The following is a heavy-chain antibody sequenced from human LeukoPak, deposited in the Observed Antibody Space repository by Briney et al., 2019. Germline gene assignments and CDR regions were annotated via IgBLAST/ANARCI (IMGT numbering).Heavy chain of an antibody. Sequence: PGGSLRLSCAASGFTFSTYWMHWVRQAPGKGLVWVSRINSDGSRTTYADSVKGRFTISRDNAKNTLYLQMNSLRTEDTAVYYCARPETQYSSGPDGFDIWGQGTMVTVSS. D-gene: IGHD6-19*01. CDR1: GFTFSTYW. V-gene: IGHV3-74*01. J-gene: IGHJ3*02. CDR2: INSDGSRT. CDR3: ARPETQYSSGPDGFDI.